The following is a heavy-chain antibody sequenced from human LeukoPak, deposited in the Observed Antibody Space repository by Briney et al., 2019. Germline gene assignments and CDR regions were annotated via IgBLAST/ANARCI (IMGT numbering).Heavy chain of an antibody. CDR1: GFTVSSKF. D-gene: IGHD3-10*01. J-gene: IGHJ4*02. CDR2: ISSSSSYI. CDR3: ASIPAAIGFFGELYPFHY. V-gene: IGHV3-21*01. Sequence: GGSLRLSCAASGFTVSSKFMSWVRQAPGKGLEWVSSISSSSSYIYYADSVKGRFTISRDNAKNSLYLQMNSLRAEDTAVYYCASIPAAIGFFGELYPFHYWGQGTLVTVSS.